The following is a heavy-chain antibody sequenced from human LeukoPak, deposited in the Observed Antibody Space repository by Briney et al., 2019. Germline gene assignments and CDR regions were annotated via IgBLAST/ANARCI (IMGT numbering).Heavy chain of an antibody. CDR3: AREYSSSGDY. Sequence: GGSLRLSCAASGFTFSSYAMHWVRQAPGKGLEWVAVISYDGSNKYYADSVKGRFTISRDNSKNTLYLQMNSLRAEDTAVYYCAREYSSSGDYWGQGTLVTVSS. D-gene: IGHD6-6*01. CDR1: GFTFSSYA. J-gene: IGHJ4*02. CDR2: ISYDGSNK. V-gene: IGHV3-30-3*01.